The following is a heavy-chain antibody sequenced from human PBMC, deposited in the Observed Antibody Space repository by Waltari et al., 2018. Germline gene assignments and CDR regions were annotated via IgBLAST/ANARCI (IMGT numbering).Heavy chain of an antibody. CDR2: VDAEDGET. V-gene: IGHV1-69-2*01. D-gene: IGHD6-6*01. CDR3: TLTARRGWGDFDY. CDR1: GYTFTDYY. Sequence: EVQLVQSGAEVKKPGATVKISCKVSGYTFTDYYMHWVQQAPGQGLEWMGLVDAEDGETIYAEEFQGRVPLTAEPSTDTAYMELSSLRSEDTAVYYCTLTARRGWGDFDYWGQGTLVTVSS. J-gene: IGHJ4*02.